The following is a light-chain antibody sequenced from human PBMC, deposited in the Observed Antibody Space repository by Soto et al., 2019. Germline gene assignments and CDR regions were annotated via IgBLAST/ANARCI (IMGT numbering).Light chain of an antibody. CDR3: QQSCSTPYT. CDR1: QSISSN. Sequence: DIQMTQSPSSLSASVGDRVTITCRASQSISSNLNWYQQKPGEAPKLLIYVVSSLQSGVPSRFSGSESGTDYTLTICSLQSDDFATYYCQQSCSTPYTFGQGTKLEIK. V-gene: IGKV1-39*01. CDR2: VVS. J-gene: IGKJ2*01.